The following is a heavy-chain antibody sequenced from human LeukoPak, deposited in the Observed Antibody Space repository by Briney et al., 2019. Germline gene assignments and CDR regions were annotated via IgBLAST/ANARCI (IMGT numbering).Heavy chain of an antibody. J-gene: IGHJ4*02. CDR1: GGSLSSYY. CDR3: ARDGASWLTGGFDY. V-gene: IGHV4-59*01. D-gene: IGHD1-20*01. Sequence: LSETLSLTCTVSGGSLSSYYWSWIRQPPGNGLEWIGYIYYSGSTNYNPSLKSRVTISVDTSKNQFSLKLSSVTAADTGVYYCARDGASWLTGGFDYWGQGTLVTVSS. CDR2: IYYSGST.